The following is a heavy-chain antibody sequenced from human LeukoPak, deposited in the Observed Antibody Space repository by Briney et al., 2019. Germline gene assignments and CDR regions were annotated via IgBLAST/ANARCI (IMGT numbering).Heavy chain of an antibody. J-gene: IGHJ4*02. CDR2: IYYSGST. D-gene: IGHD7-27*01. V-gene: IGHV4-39*01. Sequence: TSETLSLTCTVSGGSISSSSYYWGWIRQPPGKGLEWIGSIYYSGSTYYNPSLKSRVTISVDTSKNQFSLKLSSVTAADTAVYYCARARATELGTFPSLDYWGQGTLVTVSS. CDR3: ARARATELGTFPSLDY. CDR1: GGSISSSSYY.